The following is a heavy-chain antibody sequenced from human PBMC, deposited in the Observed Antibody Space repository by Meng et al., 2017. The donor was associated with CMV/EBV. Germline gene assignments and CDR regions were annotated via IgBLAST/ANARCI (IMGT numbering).Heavy chain of an antibody. V-gene: IGHV4-4*07. CDR1: GGSISSYY. D-gene: IGHD2-2*02. Sequence: GPMQEPGPGLVKPSETLSLSCTVSGGSISSYYWSWIRQPAGKGLEWIGRIYTSGSTNYNPSLKSRVTMSVDTSKNQFSLKLSSVTAADTAVYYCAREIVVVPAAIDNWFDPWGQGTLVTVSS. CDR3: AREIVVVPAAIDNWFDP. CDR2: IYTSGST. J-gene: IGHJ5*02.